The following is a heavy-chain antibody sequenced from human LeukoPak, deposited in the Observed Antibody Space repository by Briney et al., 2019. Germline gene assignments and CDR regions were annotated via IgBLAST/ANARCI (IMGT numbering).Heavy chain of an antibody. CDR2: IYYSGST. CDR1: GGSFIGYY. D-gene: IGHD3-10*01. V-gene: IGHV4-59*01. CDR3: ARGAYYYGSGMSDY. Sequence: SETLSLTCAVYGGSFIGYYWSWIRQPPGKGLEWIGYIYYSGSTNYNPSLKSRVTISVDTSKNQFSLKLSSVTAADTAVYYCARGAYYYGSGMSDYWGQGTLVTVSS. J-gene: IGHJ4*02.